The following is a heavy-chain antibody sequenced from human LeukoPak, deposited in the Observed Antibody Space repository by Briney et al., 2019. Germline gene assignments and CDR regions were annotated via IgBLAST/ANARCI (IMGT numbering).Heavy chain of an antibody. V-gene: IGHV3-74*01. CDR3: ARVYGGPFDL. J-gene: IGHJ4*02. Sequence: PGGSLRLSCAASGFTFSSFSMNWVRQAPGKGLMWVARINTDGSDAVYAGSVKGRFTISRDNTQNTLHLQMHSLRAEDTAMYYCARVYGGPFDLWGQGNLVTVSS. CDR2: INTDGSDA. CDR1: GFTFSSFS. D-gene: IGHD4-23*01.